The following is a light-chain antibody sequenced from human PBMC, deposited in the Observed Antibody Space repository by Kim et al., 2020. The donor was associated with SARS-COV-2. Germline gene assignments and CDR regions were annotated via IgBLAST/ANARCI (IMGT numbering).Light chain of an antibody. CDR2: YDR. V-gene: IGLV3-21*04. J-gene: IGLJ1*01. CDR3: QVWDTSSDHQGV. CDR1: HNEDTS. Sequence: PERTASITRGGSHNEDTSMHWYQRKPGQAPVLVIYYDRDRPSGIPGRLSCSDAGNTATLTISRVEAGDKADYYCQVWDTSSDHQGVFATGTKVTVL.